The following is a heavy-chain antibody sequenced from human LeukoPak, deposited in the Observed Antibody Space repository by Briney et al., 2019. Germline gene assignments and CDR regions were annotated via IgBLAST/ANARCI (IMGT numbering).Heavy chain of an antibody. CDR3: ARRIANRNWFDP. CDR2: IYYSGST. CDR1: GGSISSGGYY. J-gene: IGHJ5*02. Sequence: PSETLSLTCTVSGGSISSGGYYWSWIRQHPGKGLEWIGYIYYSGSTYYNPSLNSRVTISVDTSKNQFSLKLSSVTAADTAVYYCARRIANRNWFDPWGQGTLVTVSS. D-gene: IGHD1/OR15-1a*01. V-gene: IGHV4-31*03.